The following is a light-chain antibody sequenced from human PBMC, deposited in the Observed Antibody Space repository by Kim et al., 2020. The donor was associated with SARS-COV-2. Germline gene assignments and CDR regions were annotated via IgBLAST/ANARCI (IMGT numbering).Light chain of an antibody. Sequence: SSELTQDPAVSVALGRTVRITCQGDSLRSYYASWYQQKPGQAPVLVIYGKNNRPSGIPDRFSGSSSGNTASLTITGAQAEDEADYYCNSRDSSGNPRWVF. CDR3: NSRDSSGNPRWV. CDR1: SLRSYY. J-gene: IGLJ3*02. V-gene: IGLV3-19*01. CDR2: GKN.